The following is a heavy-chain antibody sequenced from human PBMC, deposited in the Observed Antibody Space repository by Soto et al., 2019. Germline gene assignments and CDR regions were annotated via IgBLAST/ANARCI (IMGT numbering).Heavy chain of an antibody. Sequence: ASVKVSCKASGYTFTGYYMHWVRQAPGQELEWMGWINPNSGGTNYAQKFQGRVTMTRDTSISTAYMELSRLRSDDTAVYYCASAGDCSSTSCYRSYYYYYGMDVWGQGTTVTVSS. CDR2: INPNSGGT. V-gene: IGHV1-2*02. CDR1: GYTFTGYY. D-gene: IGHD2-2*01. CDR3: ASAGDCSSTSCYRSYYYYYGMDV. J-gene: IGHJ6*02.